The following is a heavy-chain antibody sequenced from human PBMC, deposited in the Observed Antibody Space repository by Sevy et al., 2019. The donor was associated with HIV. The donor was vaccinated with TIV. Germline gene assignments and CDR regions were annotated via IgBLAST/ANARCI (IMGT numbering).Heavy chain of an antibody. CDR1: GFTFSDYY. CDR2: ISGLTNYI. J-gene: IGHJ4*02. D-gene: IGHD4-17*01. V-gene: IGHV3-11*06. CDR3: ARDLPPSATTVAHFDY. Sequence: GGSLRLSCAASGFTFSDYYMSWIRQAPGKGLEWVSYISGLTNYINYAGSVKGRFTISRDNAKNSLYLQMNSLRAEDTAVYYCARDLPPSATTVAHFDYWGQGTLVTVSS.